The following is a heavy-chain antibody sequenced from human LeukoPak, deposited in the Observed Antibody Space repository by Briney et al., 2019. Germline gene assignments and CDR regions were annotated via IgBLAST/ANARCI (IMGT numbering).Heavy chain of an antibody. Sequence: GGSLRLSCAASGFTFSNYAMTWVRQAPGKGLDWVSTIVSDGGATYYADSVKGRFTIARDNSNNMLYLDMNSLRGEDTAVYYCARDNNPLLITMVRGVNDYWGQGTLVTVSS. D-gene: IGHD3-10*01. CDR2: IVSDGGAT. V-gene: IGHV3-23*01. J-gene: IGHJ4*02. CDR3: ARDNNPLLITMVRGVNDY. CDR1: GFTFSNYA.